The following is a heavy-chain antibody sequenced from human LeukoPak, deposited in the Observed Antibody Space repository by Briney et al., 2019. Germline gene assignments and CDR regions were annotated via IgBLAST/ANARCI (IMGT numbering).Heavy chain of an antibody. Sequence: PSETLSLTCTVSGGSISSSSYYWGWIRQPPGKGLEWIGSIYYSGSTYYNPSLKSRVTISVDTSKNQFFLNLTSVTAADTAVYYCARGPAAVHPWGQGILVTVSS. CDR3: ARGPAAVHP. D-gene: IGHD6-13*01. CDR1: GGSISSSSYY. CDR2: IYYSGST. V-gene: IGHV4-39*01. J-gene: IGHJ5*02.